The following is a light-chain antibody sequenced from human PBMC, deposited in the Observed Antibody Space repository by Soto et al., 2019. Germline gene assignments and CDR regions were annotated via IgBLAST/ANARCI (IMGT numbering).Light chain of an antibody. Sequence: DIQMTQYHSTLTASVGDRVTITCRASQSLSSWLAWYQQKPGKAPKLLIYKASSLESGVPSRFSGSGSGTEFTLTISSLQPDDCATYYCQQYNSYSYTFGQGTKVDIK. CDR2: KAS. V-gene: IGKV1-5*03. CDR1: QSLSSW. J-gene: IGKJ2*01. CDR3: QQYNSYSYT.